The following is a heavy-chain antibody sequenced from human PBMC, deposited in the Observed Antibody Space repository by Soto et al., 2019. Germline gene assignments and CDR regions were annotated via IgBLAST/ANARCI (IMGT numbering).Heavy chain of an antibody. CDR2: IYHSGST. D-gene: IGHD6-6*01. V-gene: IGHV4-30-2*01. CDR1: GGSISSGGYS. CDR3: ARGLFLGPRYSSSSGHWFDP. Sequence: SETLSLTCAVSGGSISSGGYSWSWIRQPPGKGLEWIGYIYHSGSTYYNPSLKSRVTISVDRSKNQFSLKLSSVTAADTAVYYCARGLFLGPRYSSSSGHWFDPWGQGTLVTVSS. J-gene: IGHJ5*02.